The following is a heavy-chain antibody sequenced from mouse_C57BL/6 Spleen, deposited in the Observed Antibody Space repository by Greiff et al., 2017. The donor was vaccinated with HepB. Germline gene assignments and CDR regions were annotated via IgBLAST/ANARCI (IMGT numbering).Heavy chain of an antibody. V-gene: IGHV1-69*01. Sequence: QVQLQQPGAELVMPGASVKLSCKASGYTFTSYWMHWVKQRPGQGLEWIGEIDPETGGTAYNQKFKGKAILTADKSSSTAYMELRSLTSEDSAVYYCTSSQYYFDYWGQGTTLTVSS. CDR1: GYTFTSYW. D-gene: IGHD6-1*01. J-gene: IGHJ2*01. CDR2: IDPETGGT. CDR3: TSSQYYFDY.